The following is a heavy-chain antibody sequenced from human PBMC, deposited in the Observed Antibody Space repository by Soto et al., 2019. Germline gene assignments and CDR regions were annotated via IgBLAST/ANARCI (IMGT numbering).Heavy chain of an antibody. Sequence: EVQLVESGGXLVKPGGSLXLSCAASGFTFSNYTMNWVRQAPXXGLEWVSSISSSSNYIYYADSMKGRFTISRDNAKNSLYLQMNSLRAEDTAVYSCARDQGYDILTGYFGLWGRGTLVTVS. V-gene: IGHV3-21*01. CDR2: ISSSSNYI. CDR1: GFTFSNYT. D-gene: IGHD3-9*01. J-gene: IGHJ2*01. CDR3: ARDQGYDILTGYFGL.